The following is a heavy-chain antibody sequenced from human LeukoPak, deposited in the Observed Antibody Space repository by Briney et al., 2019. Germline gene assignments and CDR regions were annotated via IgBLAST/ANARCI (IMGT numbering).Heavy chain of an antibody. CDR1: GGSISSGGYS. D-gene: IGHD2-2*01. V-gene: IGHV4-30-2*01. J-gene: IGHJ5*02. Sequence: SQTLSLTCAVSGGSISSGGYSWSCIRPPPGKGLEWIGYIYHSGTTYYNSSLKRLTTISVDSTKNQFSLKLSSVTAEDTAVYYCARGSRNIVVVPAVSGGWFDPWGQGTLVTVSS. CDR2: IYHSGTT. CDR3: ARGSRNIVVVPAVSGGWFDP.